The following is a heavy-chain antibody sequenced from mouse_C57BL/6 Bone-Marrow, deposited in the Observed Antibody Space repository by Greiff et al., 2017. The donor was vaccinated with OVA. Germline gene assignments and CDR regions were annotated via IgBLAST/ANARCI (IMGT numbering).Heavy chain of an antibody. CDR2: IYPRSGNT. CDR3: ARGHYGSSSWFAY. CDR1: GYTFTSYG. V-gene: IGHV1-81*01. D-gene: IGHD1-1*01. J-gene: IGHJ3*01. Sequence: QVQLKESGAELARPGASVKLSCKASGYTFTSYGISWVKQRTGQGLEWIGEIYPRSGNTYYNEKFKGKATLTADKSSSTAYMELRSLTSEDSAVYFCARGHYGSSSWFAYWGQGTLVTVSA.